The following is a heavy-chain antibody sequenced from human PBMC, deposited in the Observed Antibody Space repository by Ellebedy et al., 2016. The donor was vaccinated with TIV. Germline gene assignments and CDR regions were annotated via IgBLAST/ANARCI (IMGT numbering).Heavy chain of an antibody. CDR1: GGSVSSGSYY. D-gene: IGHD3-16*01. CDR3: AREAATLGGVDY. V-gene: IGHV4-61*01. CDR2: IYYSGST. J-gene: IGHJ4*02. Sequence: SETLSLTXTVSGGSVSSGSYYWSWIRQPPGKGLEWIGYIYYSGSTNYNPSLKSRVTISVDTSKNQFSLKLSSVTAADTAVYYCAREAATLGGVDYWGQGTLVTVSS.